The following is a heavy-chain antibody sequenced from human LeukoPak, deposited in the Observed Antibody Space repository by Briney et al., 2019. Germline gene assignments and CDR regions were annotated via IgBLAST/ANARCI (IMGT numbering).Heavy chain of an antibody. CDR1: GYTFINYG. D-gene: IGHD3-22*01. V-gene: IGHV1-18*01. CDR3: ARQQGTYYYDSSGRPGAFDI. CDR2: ISAYNGNT. Sequence: ASVKVSCKASGYTFINYGISWVRQAPGQGLEWMGWISAYNGNTNYAQKLQGRVIMTTDTSTSTAYMELRSLRSEDTVVYYCARQQGTYYYDSSGRPGAFDIWGQGTMVTVSS. J-gene: IGHJ3*02.